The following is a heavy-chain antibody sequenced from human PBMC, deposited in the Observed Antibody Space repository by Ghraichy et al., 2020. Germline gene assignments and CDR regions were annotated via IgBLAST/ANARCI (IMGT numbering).Heavy chain of an antibody. D-gene: IGHD2-2*01. CDR2: INAGNGNT. J-gene: IGHJ5*02. Sequence: ASVKVSCKASGYTFTSYAMHWVRQAPGQRLEWMGWINAGNGNTKYSQKFQGRVTITRDTSANIAYMELSSLRSEDTAVYYWARPSVVPAADGNWFDPWGQGTLVTVSS. CDR3: ARPSVVPAADGNWFDP. V-gene: IGHV1-3*01. CDR1: GYTFTSYA.